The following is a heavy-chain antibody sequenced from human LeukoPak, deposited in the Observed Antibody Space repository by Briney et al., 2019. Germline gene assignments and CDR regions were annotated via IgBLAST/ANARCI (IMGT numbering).Heavy chain of an antibody. D-gene: IGHD3-22*01. V-gene: IGHV4-59*08. CDR1: GGSISSYY. CDR3: ARTLVVANAFDI. Sequence: PSETLSLTCTVSGGSISSYYWSWIRQPPGKGLEWIGYIYYSGSTNYNPSLKSRVTISVDTSKNQSSLKLSSVTAADTAVYYCARTLVVANAFDIWGQGTMVTVSS. J-gene: IGHJ3*02. CDR2: IYYSGST.